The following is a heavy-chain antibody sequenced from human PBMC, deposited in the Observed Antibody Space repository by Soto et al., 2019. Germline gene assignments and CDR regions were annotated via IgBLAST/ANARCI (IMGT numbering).Heavy chain of an antibody. D-gene: IGHD3-10*01. CDR3: AKDWLAVRGEPPTD. Sequence: EVQLLESGGGLVQPGGSLRLSSAASGFTFSSYAMSWVRQAPGKGLEWVSAISGSGGSTYYADSVKGRFTISRYNYKNTLYLQMTSLRAEDTAVYYCAKDWLAVRGEPPTDWGQGTLVTVSS. J-gene: IGHJ4*02. CDR1: GFTFSSYA. V-gene: IGHV3-23*01. CDR2: ISGSGGST.